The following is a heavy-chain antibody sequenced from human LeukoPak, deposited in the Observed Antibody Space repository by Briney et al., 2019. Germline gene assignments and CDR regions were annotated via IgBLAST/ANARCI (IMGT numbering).Heavy chain of an antibody. Sequence: GGSLRLSCAASGFTFSSYAMSWVRQAPGKGLGWVSAISCSGGSTYYADSVKGRFTISRDNSKNTLYLQMNSLRAEDTAVYYCAKGVPDNYYDSSGSYFDYWGQGTLVTVSS. CDR2: ISCSGGST. CDR3: AKGVPDNYYDSSGSYFDY. CDR1: GFTFSSYA. V-gene: IGHV3-23*01. D-gene: IGHD3-22*01. J-gene: IGHJ4*02.